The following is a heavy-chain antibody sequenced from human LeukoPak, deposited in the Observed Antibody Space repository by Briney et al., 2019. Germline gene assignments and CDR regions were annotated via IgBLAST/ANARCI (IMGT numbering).Heavy chain of an antibody. CDR1: GFTFSTFS. D-gene: IGHD4-11*01. J-gene: IGHJ4*02. Sequence: GGSLRLSCAASGFTFSTFSMNWVRQAPGKGLEWVSSMSYSGGSTYYADSVKGRFTISRDNAKSTLYLQMNSLRAEDTAVYYCSAALYSVGWHYFDYWGQGILVTVSS. CDR2: MSYSGGST. V-gene: IGHV3-21*01. CDR3: SAALYSVGWHYFDY.